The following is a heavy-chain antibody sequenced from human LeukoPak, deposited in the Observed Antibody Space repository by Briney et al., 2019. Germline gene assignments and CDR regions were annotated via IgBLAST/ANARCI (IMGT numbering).Heavy chain of an antibody. V-gene: IGHV1-8*03. J-gene: IGHJ3*02. CDR1: GYTFTSYD. CDR3: ARAPSYEYISEAAFDI. D-gene: IGHD2/OR15-2a*01. Sequence: GASVKVSCKASGYTFTSYDINWVRQATGQGLEWMGWMNPNSGNTGYAQKFQGRVTITRNTSISTAYMELSSLRSEDTAVYYCARAPSYEYISEAAFDIWGQGTMVTVSS. CDR2: MNPNSGNT.